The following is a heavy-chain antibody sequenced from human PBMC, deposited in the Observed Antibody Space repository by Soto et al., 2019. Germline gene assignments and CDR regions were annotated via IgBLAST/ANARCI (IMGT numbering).Heavy chain of an antibody. CDR1: GFTFSSSA. CDR3: AAYRRLSRYFNCLAS. V-gene: IGHV1-58*01. Sequence: SVKVSCKASGFTFSSSAVQWVRQARGQRLEWIGWIVVGSGNTNYAQKFQERVTITRDMSTNTAYMELSSLRSEDTAVYYCAAYRRLSRYFNCLASWGQGTMVTVSS. J-gene: IGHJ5*01. D-gene: IGHD3-9*01. CDR2: IVVGSGNT.